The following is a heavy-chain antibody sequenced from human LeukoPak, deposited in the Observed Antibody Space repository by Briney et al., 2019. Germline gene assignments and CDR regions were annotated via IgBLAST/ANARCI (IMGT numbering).Heavy chain of an antibody. CDR2: MIHNFGSA. D-gene: IGHD3-16*01. V-gene: IGHV1-69*05. J-gene: IGHJ3*01. Sequence: GSSLKLSCTASGCTFSSYAMSWLRQAPGQGLEWIGGMIHNFGSANYAQRFQVTVTITRDEPRRPADLELSRLTSEDTAVYYCASETQLLGGRDDFDGWGHGTKVTVS. CDR3: ASETQLLGGRDDFDG. CDR1: GCTFSSYA.